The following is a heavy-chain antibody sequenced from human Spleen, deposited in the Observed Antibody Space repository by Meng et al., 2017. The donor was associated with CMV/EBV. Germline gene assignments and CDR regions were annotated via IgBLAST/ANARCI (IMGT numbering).Heavy chain of an antibody. V-gene: IGHV3-48*03. Sequence: GESLKISCEASGFTSSSYEMNWVRQAPGKGLEWVSYISLSGNTIYYADSVKGRFTISRDNAKNSLYMQMNSLRAEDKAIYYCARRHRMDVWGRGTTVTVSS. J-gene: IGHJ6*02. CDR3: ARRHRMDV. CDR2: ISLSGNTI. CDR1: GFTSSSYE.